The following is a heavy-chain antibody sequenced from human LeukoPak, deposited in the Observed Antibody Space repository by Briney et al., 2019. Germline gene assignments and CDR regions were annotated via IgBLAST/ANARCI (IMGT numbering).Heavy chain of an antibody. CDR2: ISYDGSNK. CDR3: AKGLLVGAPDY. Sequence: GRSLRLSCAASGFTFSSYGMHWVRQAPGKGRECVAVISYDGSNKYYADSVKGRFTISRDNSKNTLYLQMNSLRAEATAVYYCAKGLLVGAPDYWGQGTLVTVSS. CDR1: GFTFSSYG. J-gene: IGHJ4*02. V-gene: IGHV3-30*18. D-gene: IGHD1-26*01.